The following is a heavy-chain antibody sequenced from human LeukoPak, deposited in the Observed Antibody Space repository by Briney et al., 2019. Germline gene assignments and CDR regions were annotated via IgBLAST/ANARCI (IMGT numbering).Heavy chain of an antibody. J-gene: IGHJ6*02. CDR1: GFSLSTSGVG. CDR3: ARTPRYYYGMDV. CDR2: IYWNDDK. V-gene: IGHV2-5*01. Sequence: SGPTLVKPTQTLTLTCTFSGFSLSTSGVGVGWIRQPPGKALEWLALIYWNDDKRYSPSLKSRLTITKDTSKNQVVLTMSNMDPVDTATYYCARTPRYYYGMDVWGQGTTVTVSS.